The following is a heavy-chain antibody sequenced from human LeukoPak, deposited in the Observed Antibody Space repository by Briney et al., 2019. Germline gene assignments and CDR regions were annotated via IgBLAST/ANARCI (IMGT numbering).Heavy chain of an antibody. CDR2: FHTAGDT. CDR3: ARGSCGTSSCSERVRGLDV. D-gene: IGHD3-22*01. J-gene: IGHJ6*02. CDR1: GFTFSNYD. Sequence: GGSLRLSCVASGFTFSNYDVYWVRQGTGNGLEWVSAFHTAGDTHYAGSVKGRFTVSRDNAENSSYLQMNSLRAGDTAVYFCARGSCGTSSCSERVRGLDVWGPGITVTVSS. V-gene: IGHV3-13*01.